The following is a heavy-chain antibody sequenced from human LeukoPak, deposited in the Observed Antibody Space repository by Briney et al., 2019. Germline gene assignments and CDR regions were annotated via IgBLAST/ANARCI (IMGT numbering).Heavy chain of an antibody. J-gene: IGHJ4*02. D-gene: IGHD3-3*01. V-gene: IGHV4-39*01. CDR3: ASYYDFWSGYYNLAYFDY. CDR1: GVSISSSSYY. Sequence: SETLSLTCTVSGVSISSSSYYWGWIRQPPGKGLEWIGSIYYSGSTYYNPSLESRVTISVDTSKNQFSLKLSSVTAADTAVYYCASYYDFWSGYYNLAYFDYWGQGTLVTVSS. CDR2: IYYSGST.